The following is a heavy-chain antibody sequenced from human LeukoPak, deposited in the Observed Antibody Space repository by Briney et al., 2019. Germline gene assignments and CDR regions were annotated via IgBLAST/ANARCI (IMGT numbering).Heavy chain of an antibody. D-gene: IGHD1-26*01. CDR1: GFTFSTYA. CDR3: ASALEWELLPRGPLVDY. J-gene: IGHJ4*02. V-gene: IGHV3-30*04. Sequence: PGRSLRLSCAASGFTFSTYAIHWVRQAPGKGLEWVAVISSDGGNKYYADSVKGRFTISRDNSKNTLYLQMNSLRADDTAVYYCASALEWELLPRGPLVDYWGQGTLVTVSS. CDR2: ISSDGGNK.